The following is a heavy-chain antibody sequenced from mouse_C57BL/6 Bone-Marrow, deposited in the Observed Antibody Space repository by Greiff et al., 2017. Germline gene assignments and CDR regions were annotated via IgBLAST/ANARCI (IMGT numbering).Heavy chain of an antibody. V-gene: IGHV1-15*01. CDR3: TREAPITTVVAPY. CDR2: IDPETGGT. J-gene: IGHJ3*01. CDR1: GYTFTDYE. D-gene: IGHD1-1*01. Sequence: VQLQQSGAELVRPGASVTLSCKASGYTFTDYEMHWVMQTPVHGLEWIGAIDPETGGTAYNQKFKGKAILTADKSSSTAYMELRSLTSEDSAVYYCTREAPITTVVAPYWGQGTLVTVSA.